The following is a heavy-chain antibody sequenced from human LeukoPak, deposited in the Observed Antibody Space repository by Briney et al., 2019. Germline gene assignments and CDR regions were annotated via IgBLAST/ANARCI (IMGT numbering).Heavy chain of an antibody. D-gene: IGHD6-6*01. CDR2: ISYDGSNK. Sequence: GGSLRLSCAASGFTFSNYAMTWVRQAPGKGLEWVAVISYDGSNKYYADSVKGRFTISRDNSKNTLYLQMNSLRAEDTAVYYCAKLISSSSFSGDYWGQGTLVTVSS. J-gene: IGHJ4*02. CDR3: AKLISSSSFSGDY. CDR1: GFTFSNYA. V-gene: IGHV3-30*18.